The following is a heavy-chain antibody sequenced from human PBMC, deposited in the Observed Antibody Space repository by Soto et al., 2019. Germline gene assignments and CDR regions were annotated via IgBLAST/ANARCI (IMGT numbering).Heavy chain of an antibody. CDR3: ARGQSSLLLDC. D-gene: IGHD2-8*02. V-gene: IGHV4-34*01. Sequence: QVQLQQWGAGLLKPSETLSLTCAVYGGSFSGYYWSWIRQPPGKGLEWIGEINHSGSTIYNPSLKSRVTISVDTSKNQFSLKLSSVTAADTAVYYCARGQSSLLLDCWGQGVLVTVSS. CDR1: GGSFSGYY. CDR2: INHSGST. J-gene: IGHJ4*02.